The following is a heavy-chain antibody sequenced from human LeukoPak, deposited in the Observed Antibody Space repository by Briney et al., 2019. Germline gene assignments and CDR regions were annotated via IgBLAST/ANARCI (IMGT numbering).Heavy chain of an antibody. D-gene: IGHD6-19*01. CDR3: ATRRIAVADAPFDY. V-gene: IGHV1-69*05. CDR2: ITPIFGTA. J-gene: IGHJ4*02. CDR1: GGTFSSYA. Sequence: GASVKVSCKASGGTFSSYAISWVRQAPGQGLEWMGGITPIFGTANYAQKFQGRVTITTDESTSTAYMELSSLRSEDTAVYYCATRRIAVADAPFDYWGQGTLVTVSS.